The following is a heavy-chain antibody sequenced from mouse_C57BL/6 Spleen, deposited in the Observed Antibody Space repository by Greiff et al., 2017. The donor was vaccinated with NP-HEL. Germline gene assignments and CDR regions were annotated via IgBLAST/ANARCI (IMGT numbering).Heavy chain of an antibody. Sequence: VQLQQPGAELVMPGASVKLSCKASGYTFTSYWMHWVKQRPGQGLEWIGEIDPSDSYTNYNQKFKGKSTLTVDKSSSTAYMQLSSLTSEYAAVYYCARMASSSGYVAYWGQGTLVTVSA. CDR3: ARMASSSGYVAY. CDR2: IDPSDSYT. D-gene: IGHD3-2*02. V-gene: IGHV1-69*01. J-gene: IGHJ3*01. CDR1: GYTFTSYW.